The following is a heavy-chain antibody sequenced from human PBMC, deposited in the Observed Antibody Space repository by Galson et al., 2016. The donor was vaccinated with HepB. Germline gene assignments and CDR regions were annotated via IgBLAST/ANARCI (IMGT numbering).Heavy chain of an antibody. D-gene: IGHD2-21*02. Sequence: SVKVSCKASGYTFTSYAMQWVRRAPGQGLEWMGWINNDSGYTKYSQKFQGRVTITRDTFSRTAYLELSRLTSEDTAVYYCVKGPFEGGDVYWGQGTLVTVSS. CDR2: INNDSGYT. J-gene: IGHJ4*02. V-gene: IGHV1-3*04. CDR1: GYTFTSYA. CDR3: VKGPFEGGDVY.